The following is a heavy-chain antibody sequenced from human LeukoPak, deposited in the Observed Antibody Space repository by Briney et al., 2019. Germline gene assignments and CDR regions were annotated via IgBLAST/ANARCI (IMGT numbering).Heavy chain of an antibody. D-gene: IGHD2-15*01. Sequence: PGGSLRLSCGGSGFTFSSYAMSWVRQAPGKGLEWVSAISGSGTDTFYANSVKGRFTISRDNPKNTLYLQMNSLRAEDTAVYYRAKGGGSSCYSPSDYWGQGTLVTVSS. J-gene: IGHJ4*02. CDR1: GFTFSSYA. V-gene: IGHV3-23*01. CDR3: AKGGGSSCYSPSDY. CDR2: ISGSGTDT.